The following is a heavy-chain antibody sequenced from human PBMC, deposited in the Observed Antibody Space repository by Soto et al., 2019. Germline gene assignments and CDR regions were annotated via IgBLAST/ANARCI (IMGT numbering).Heavy chain of an antibody. Sequence: QVHLVQSGAEVKKPGASVKVSCKASGYTFSNYYVHWVRQAPGQGLEWMGLINPNGGSSTYAQKFQGRVTMTRDTSTTTVYIELSSLRSEDSAVYYCARNLRYYDILAGLDYWGQGTLVSVSS. CDR2: INPNGGSS. D-gene: IGHD3-9*01. CDR1: GYTFSNYY. J-gene: IGHJ4*02. CDR3: ARNLRYYDILAGLDY. V-gene: IGHV1-46*01.